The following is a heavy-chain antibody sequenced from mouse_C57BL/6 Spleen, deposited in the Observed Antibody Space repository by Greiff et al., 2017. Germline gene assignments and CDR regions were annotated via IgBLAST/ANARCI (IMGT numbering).Heavy chain of an antibody. J-gene: IGHJ2*01. Sequence: EVQLQESGAELVKPGASVKLSCTASGFNIKDYYMHWVKQRTEQGLEWIGRIDPEDGETKYAPKFPGKATITADTSSNTAYLQLSSLTSEDTAVYYCARSGGYYPYFDYWGQGTTLTVSS. CDR2: IDPEDGET. D-gene: IGHD2-3*01. V-gene: IGHV14-2*01. CDR3: ARSGGYYPYFDY. CDR1: GFNIKDYY.